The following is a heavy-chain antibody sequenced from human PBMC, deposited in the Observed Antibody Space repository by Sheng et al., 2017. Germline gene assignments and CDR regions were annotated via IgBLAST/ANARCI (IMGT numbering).Heavy chain of an antibody. CDR3: AREGIASDIPTPYFMDV. V-gene: IGHV3-33*08. Sequence: PGGSLRLSCAASGFSFGAHYMDWVRQAPGKGLEWVSIIWNDGSEKYYADSVKGRFTISRDNSKNTVYLQMNSLRAEDTAVYYCAREGIASDIPTPYFMDVWGQGTTVTVSS. CDR2: IWNDGSEK. CDR1: GFSFGAHY. J-gene: IGHJ6*03. D-gene: IGHD6-13*01.